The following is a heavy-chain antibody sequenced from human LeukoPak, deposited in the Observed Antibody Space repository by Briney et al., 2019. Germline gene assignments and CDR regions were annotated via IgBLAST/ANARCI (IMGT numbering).Heavy chain of an antibody. CDR2: IIPIFGTA. D-gene: IGHD4-17*01. CDR3: ARVGEGTTVTTFFRVFDI. V-gene: IGHV1-69*05. J-gene: IGHJ3*02. Sequence: SVKVSCKASGGTFSSYAISWVRQAPGQGLEWMGGIIPIFGTANYAQKFQGRVTITTDESTSTAYMELSSLRSEDTAVYYYARVGEGTTVTTFFRVFDIWGQGTMVTVSS. CDR1: GGTFSSYA.